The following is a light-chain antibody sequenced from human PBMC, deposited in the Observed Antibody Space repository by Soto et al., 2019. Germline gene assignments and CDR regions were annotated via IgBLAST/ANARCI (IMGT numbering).Light chain of an antibody. CDR1: SGHSSYA. CDR3: QTWGAGMPV. Sequence: QSVLTQSPSASASPGASVTLTCTLSSGHSSYAIAWHQQQPEKGPRYLMKLNSDGSHSKGDGIPDRFSGSSSGAERYLTISSLQSEDEADYYCQTWGAGMPVFGGGTKVTVL. J-gene: IGLJ3*02. V-gene: IGLV4-69*01. CDR2: LNSDGSH.